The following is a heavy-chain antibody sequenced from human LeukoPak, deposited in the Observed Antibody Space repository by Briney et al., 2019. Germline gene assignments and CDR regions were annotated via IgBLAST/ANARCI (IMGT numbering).Heavy chain of an antibody. D-gene: IGHD3-10*01. CDR3: ARTRLWCGARGGSSYNWFDP. J-gene: IGHJ5*02. CDR2: MNPNSGNT. V-gene: IGHV1-8*01. Sequence: GASVKVSCKASGYTLTSYDINWVRQATGQGLEWMGWMNPNSGNTGYAQKFQGRVTMTRNTSISTAYMELSSLRSEDTAVYYCARTRLWCGARGGSSYNWFDPWGQGTLVTVSS. CDR1: GYTLTSYD.